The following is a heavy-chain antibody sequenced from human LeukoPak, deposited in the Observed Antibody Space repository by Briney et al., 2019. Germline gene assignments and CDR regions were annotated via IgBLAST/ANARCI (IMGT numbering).Heavy chain of an antibody. Sequence: PGGSLRLSCAASGFTFSDYYWSWIRQPPGKGLEWIGYIYYSGSTNYNPSLKSRVTISVDTSKNQFSLKLSSVTAADTAVYYCAGHDGMDVWGQGTTVTVSS. J-gene: IGHJ6*02. CDR2: IYYSGST. CDR3: AGHDGMDV. V-gene: IGHV4-59*08. CDR1: GFTFSDYY.